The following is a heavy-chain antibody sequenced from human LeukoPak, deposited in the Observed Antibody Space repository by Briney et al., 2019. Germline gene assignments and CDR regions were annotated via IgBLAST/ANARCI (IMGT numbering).Heavy chain of an antibody. CDR1: GFTFKTYA. V-gene: IGHV3-64D*09. CDR2: ISGNGGST. J-gene: IGHJ4*02. Sequence: PGGSLRLSCSASGFTFKTYAMHWVRQAPGKGLEYVSGISGNGGSTYYADSVKGRFTISRDNSKNTLYLQMSSLRPEDTAVYYCAKDGYDYVWGSFSYFDYWGQGTLVTVSS. CDR3: AKDGYDYVWGSFSYFDY. D-gene: IGHD3-16*01.